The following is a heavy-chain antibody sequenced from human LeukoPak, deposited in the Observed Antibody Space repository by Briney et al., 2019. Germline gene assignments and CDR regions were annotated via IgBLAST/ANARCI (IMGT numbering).Heavy chain of an antibody. CDR3: ARDANRGGEFDL. CDR1: GFTFSNYW. CDR2: IKYDGSEK. V-gene: IGHV3-7*01. Sequence: GGSLRPSCATSGFTFSNYWMNWVRQSPGKGLQWVAKIKYDGSEKFYAESVKGRFTISRDNANAKNSLYLQMNTLRAEDTAVYYCARDANRGGEFDLWGQGTLVTVSS. J-gene: IGHJ4*02. D-gene: IGHD2/OR15-2a*01.